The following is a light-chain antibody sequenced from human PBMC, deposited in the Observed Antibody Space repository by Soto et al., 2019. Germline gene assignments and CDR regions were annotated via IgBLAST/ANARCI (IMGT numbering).Light chain of an antibody. V-gene: IGKV3-20*01. CDR1: KSVSSS. CDR3: QQYGSSHT. CDR2: GSS. Sequence: ETVMTQSPATLPVSPGERATLSCRASKSVSSSLALYQQKPGQAPRLLIYGSSTRATGIPDRFSGSGAGAYFNLTISRLEPADFGVYYCQQYGSSHTFGQGTRLEIK. J-gene: IGKJ5*01.